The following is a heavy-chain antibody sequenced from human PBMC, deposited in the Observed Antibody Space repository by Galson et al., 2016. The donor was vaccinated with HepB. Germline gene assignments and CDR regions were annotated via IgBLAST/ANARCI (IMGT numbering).Heavy chain of an antibody. V-gene: IGHV3-30*02. CDR3: AKDGRIYCSSASCHDHFDY. D-gene: IGHD2-2*01. J-gene: IGHJ4*02. CDR1: GFTFSSYG. Sequence: SLRLSCAASGFTFSSYGMHWVRQAPGKGLEWVAFIWYDGSNKKYADSVKGRFTISRDNSKKTLYLQMNSLRDEDTAVYYCAKDGRIYCSSASCHDHFDYGGQGTLVTVSS. CDR2: IWYDGSNK.